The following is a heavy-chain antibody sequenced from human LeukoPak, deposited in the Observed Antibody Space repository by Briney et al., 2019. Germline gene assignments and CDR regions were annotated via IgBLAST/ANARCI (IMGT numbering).Heavy chain of an antibody. D-gene: IGHD2-15*01. J-gene: IGHJ4*02. CDR2: ISSSSSYI. CDR1: GFTFSSYS. Sequence: PGGSLRLSCAASGFTFSSYSMNWVRQAPGKGLEWVSSISSSSSYIYYADSVKGRFTISRDNAKNSLYLQMNSLRAEDTAVYYCASNIVVVVAATAVDYWGQGTLVTVSS. V-gene: IGHV3-21*01. CDR3: ASNIVVVVAATAVDY.